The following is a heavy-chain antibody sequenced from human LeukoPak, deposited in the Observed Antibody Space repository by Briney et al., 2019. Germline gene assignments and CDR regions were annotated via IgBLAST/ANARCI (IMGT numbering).Heavy chain of an antibody. Sequence: SETLSLTCTVSSDSISRSSYYWGWVRQPPGKGLEWIVSIYYSGSIYYNPSLKSRVTISVDTSKNQFSMKLNSVTAADTAVYYCARRPTYYDTLTGYYKPSVTFDYWGQGTLVTVSS. J-gene: IGHJ4*02. CDR1: SDSISRSSYY. CDR3: ARRPTYYDTLTGYYKPSVTFDY. D-gene: IGHD3-9*01. V-gene: IGHV4-39*01. CDR2: IYYSGSI.